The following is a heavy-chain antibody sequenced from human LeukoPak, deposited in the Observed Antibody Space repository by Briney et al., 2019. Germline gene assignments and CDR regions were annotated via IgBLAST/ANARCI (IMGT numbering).Heavy chain of an antibody. D-gene: IGHD1-26*01. J-gene: IGHJ5*02. CDR3: ARAARMRQVGPRWLDP. V-gene: IGHV4-34*01. Sequence: SETLSLTCAVYGGTFSGYYWSWLRQLPGKGQEWIGEINNSGSTNYNPSLKSRVTISVDTSKNQISLKLNAVTAADTAIYYCARAARMRQVGPRWLDPWGQGTLVTVSS. CDR2: INNSGST. CDR1: GGTFSGYY.